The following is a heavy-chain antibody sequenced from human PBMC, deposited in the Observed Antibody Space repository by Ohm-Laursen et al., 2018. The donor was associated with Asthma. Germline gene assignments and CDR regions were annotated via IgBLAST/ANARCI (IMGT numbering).Heavy chain of an antibody. CDR2: ISSSSSYI. CDR3: ARGSLGYCSGGSCYSVGTPDY. J-gene: IGHJ4*02. Sequence: SLRLSCSASGFTFSSYSMNWVRQAPGKGLEWVSSISSSSSYIYYADSVKGRFTISRDNAKNSLYLQMNSLRDEDTAVYYCARGSLGYCSGGSCYSVGTPDYWGQGTLVTVSS. V-gene: IGHV3-21*01. CDR1: GFTFSSYS. D-gene: IGHD2-15*01.